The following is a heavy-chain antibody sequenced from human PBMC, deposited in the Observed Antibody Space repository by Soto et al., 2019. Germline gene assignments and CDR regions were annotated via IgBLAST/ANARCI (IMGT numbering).Heavy chain of an antibody. J-gene: IGHJ4*02. CDR3: ARDRRLELFVDY. CDR1: GFTSSSFW. V-gene: IGHV3-7*03. CDR2: IKHDGSEK. D-gene: IGHD1-7*01. Sequence: EVQLVESGGGLVQPGGSLRLSCAASGFTSSSFWMSWVRQAPGKGPEWVANIKHDGSEKYYVDSVKGRFTISRDNAKNSLYLQMNSLRAEDTAVYYCARDRRLELFVDYWGQGTLVIVSS.